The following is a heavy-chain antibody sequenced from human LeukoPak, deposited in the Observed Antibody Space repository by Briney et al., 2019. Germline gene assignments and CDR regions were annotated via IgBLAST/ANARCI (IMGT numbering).Heavy chain of an antibody. J-gene: IGHJ3*02. Sequence: SETLSLTCAVSGGSISSGGYSWSWIRQPPGKGLEWIGYIYHSGSTYYNPSLKSRVTISVDTSKNQFSLKLSSETAADTAVYYCARGGRFLEWLLNAFDIWGQGTMVTVSS. CDR2: IYHSGST. CDR3: ARGGRFLEWLLNAFDI. D-gene: IGHD3-3*01. V-gene: IGHV4-30-2*01. CDR1: GGSISSGGYS.